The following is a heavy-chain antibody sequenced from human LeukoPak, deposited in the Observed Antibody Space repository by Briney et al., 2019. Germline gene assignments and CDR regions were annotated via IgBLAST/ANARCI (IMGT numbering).Heavy chain of an antibody. CDR1: GYTFTGYY. V-gene: IGHV7-4-1*02. D-gene: IGHD6-25*01. CDR3: ARDAATINFDY. CDR2: INTNTGNP. J-gene: IGHJ4*02. Sequence: ASVKVSCKASGYTFTGYYMHWVRQAPGQGLEWMGLINTNTGNPTYSQGFTGRFVFSLDTSVSTAYLHISSLKTEDTAVYYCARDAATINFDYWGQGTLATVSS.